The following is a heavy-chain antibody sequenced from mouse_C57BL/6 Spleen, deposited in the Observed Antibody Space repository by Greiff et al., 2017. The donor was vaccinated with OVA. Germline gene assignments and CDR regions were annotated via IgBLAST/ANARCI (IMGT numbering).Heavy chain of an antibody. Sequence: EVNVVESGGGLVKPGGSLKLSCAASGFTFSSYAMSWVRQTPEKRLEWVATISDGGSYTYYPDNVKGRFTISRDNAKNNLYLQMSHLKSEDTAMYYCARDGYYVGFDYWGQGTTLTVSS. CDR1: GFTFSSYA. D-gene: IGHD2-3*01. CDR3: ARDGYYVGFDY. J-gene: IGHJ2*01. CDR2: ISDGGSYT. V-gene: IGHV5-4*01.